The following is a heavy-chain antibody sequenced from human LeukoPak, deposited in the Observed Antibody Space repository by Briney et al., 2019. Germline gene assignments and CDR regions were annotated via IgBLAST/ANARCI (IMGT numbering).Heavy chain of an antibody. CDR1: GGTFSSYA. D-gene: IGHD6-19*01. CDR2: IIPIFGTA. J-gene: IGHJ1*01. V-gene: IGHV1-69*05. CDR3: SRGGPVAGTHKYFQH. Sequence: SVKVSCKASGGTFSSYAISWVRQAPGQGLERMGGIIPIFGTANYAQKFQGRVTITTDESTSTAYMELSSLRSEDTAVYYCSRGGPVAGTHKYFQHWGQGTLVTVSS.